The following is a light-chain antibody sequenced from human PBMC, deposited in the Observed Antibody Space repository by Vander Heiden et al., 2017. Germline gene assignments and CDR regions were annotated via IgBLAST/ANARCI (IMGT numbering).Light chain of an antibody. Sequence: DIQMAHSTSPLSASVGDRLTITCRARQSISRYLNWYQQKPGKAPKLRIYAASSWQRGVRSRFSGSGTGTDVTLTISSRQPEDFETYYCQQKYRNHHKYTFGQGTKVEIK. J-gene: IGKJ2*01. CDR2: AAS. CDR1: QSISRY. CDR3: QQKYRNHHKYT. V-gene: IGKV1-39*01.